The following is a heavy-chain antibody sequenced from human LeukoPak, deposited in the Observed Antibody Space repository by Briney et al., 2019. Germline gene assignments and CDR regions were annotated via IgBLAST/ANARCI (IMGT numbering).Heavy chain of an antibody. Sequence: GASVKVSCKASGYTSTGYYMHWVRQAPGQGLEWMGWINPNSGGTNYAQKFQGRVTMTRDTSISTAYMELSRLRSDDTAVYYCARDRYLDYDFWSGYFSNYNWFDPWGQGTLVTVSS. D-gene: IGHD3-3*01. CDR2: INPNSGGT. CDR1: GYTSTGYY. J-gene: IGHJ5*02. CDR3: ARDRYLDYDFWSGYFSNYNWFDP. V-gene: IGHV1-2*02.